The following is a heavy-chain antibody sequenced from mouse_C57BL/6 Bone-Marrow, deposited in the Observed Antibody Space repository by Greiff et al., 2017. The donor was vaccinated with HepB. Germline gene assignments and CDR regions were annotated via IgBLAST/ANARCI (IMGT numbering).Heavy chain of an antibody. CDR3: ASGITTDFDY. CDR1: GYTFTSYW. V-gene: IGHV1-50*01. D-gene: IGHD2-4*01. Sequence: QVQLQQPGAELVKPGASVKLSCKASGYTFTSYWMQWVKQRPGQGLEWIGEIDPSDSYTNYNQKFKGKATLTVDTSSSTAYMQLSILTSEDSAVYYCASGITTDFDYWGQGTTLTVSS. J-gene: IGHJ2*01. CDR2: IDPSDSYT.